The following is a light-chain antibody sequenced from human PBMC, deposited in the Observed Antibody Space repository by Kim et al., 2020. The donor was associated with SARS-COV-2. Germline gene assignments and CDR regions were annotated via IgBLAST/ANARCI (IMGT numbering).Light chain of an antibody. CDR2: STS. V-gene: IGLV7-43*01. J-gene: IGLJ3*02. CDR3: LLYSGGAQV. Sequence: PGGTVTLTCASSAGAVTSGYYPNWFQQKPGQPPRALIHSTSNTHSWTPARFSGSLLGGKAALTLSGVEPEDEAEYYCLLYSGGAQVFGGGTQLTVL. CDR1: AGAVTSGYY.